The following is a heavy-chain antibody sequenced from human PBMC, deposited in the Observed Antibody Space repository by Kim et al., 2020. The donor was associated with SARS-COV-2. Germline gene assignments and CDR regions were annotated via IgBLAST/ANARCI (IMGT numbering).Heavy chain of an antibody. Sequence: YSPSLKSRVTISVDSSKNHFSLKLSSVTAADTAVYYCARGNTDFWCVFNYWGQGTLVTVSS. CDR3: ARGNTDFWCVFNY. J-gene: IGHJ4*02. D-gene: IGHD3-3*01. V-gene: IGHV4-31*02.